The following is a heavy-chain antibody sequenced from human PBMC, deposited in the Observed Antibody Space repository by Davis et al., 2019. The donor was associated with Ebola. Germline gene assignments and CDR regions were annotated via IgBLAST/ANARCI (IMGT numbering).Heavy chain of an antibody. V-gene: IGHV5-51*01. CDR3: ARRHCSSTSCYLVDP. CDR2: IYPGDSDT. Sequence: KVSCKGSGYSFTSYWIGWVRQMPGKGLEWMGIIYPGDSDTRYSPSFQGQVTISADKSISTAYLQWSSLKASDTATYYCARRHCSSTSCYLVDPWGQGTLVTVSS. D-gene: IGHD2-2*01. CDR1: GYSFTSYW. J-gene: IGHJ5*02.